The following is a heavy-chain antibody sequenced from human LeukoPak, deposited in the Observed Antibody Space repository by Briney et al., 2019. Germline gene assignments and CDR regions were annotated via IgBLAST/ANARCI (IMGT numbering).Heavy chain of an antibody. V-gene: IGHV1-2*06. J-gene: IGHJ4*02. D-gene: IGHD3-22*01. CDR1: GYTLTELS. CDR2: INPNSGGT. CDR3: ARDLPYYDSSGYYGENFDY. Sequence: GASVKVSCKVSGYTLTELSMHWVRQAPGQGLEWMGRINPNSGGTNYAQKFQGRVTMTRDTSISTAYMELSRLRSDDTAVYYCARDLPYYDSSGYYGENFDYWGQGTLVTVSS.